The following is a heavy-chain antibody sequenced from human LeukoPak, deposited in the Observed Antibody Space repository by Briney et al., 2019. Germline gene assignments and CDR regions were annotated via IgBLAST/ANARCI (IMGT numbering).Heavy chain of an antibody. CDR3: ARITYYYGSSGYYSRGAFDY. V-gene: IGHV1-2*02. Sequence: ASVKVSCKASGYTFTGYYMHWVRQAPGQGLEWMGWINPNSGGTNYAQKFQGRVTMTRDTSISTAYMELSRLRSDDTAVYYCARITYYYGSSGYYSRGAFDYWGQGTLVTVSS. CDR1: GYTFTGYY. J-gene: IGHJ4*02. D-gene: IGHD3-22*01. CDR2: INPNSGGT.